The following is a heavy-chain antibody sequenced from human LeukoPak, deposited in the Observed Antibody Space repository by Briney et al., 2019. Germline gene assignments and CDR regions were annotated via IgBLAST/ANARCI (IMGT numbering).Heavy chain of an antibody. CDR3: ARGSWYGYFDY. V-gene: IGHV4-34*01. CDR2: INHSGST. CDR1: GGSISSGGYS. Sequence: SETLSLTCAVSGGSISSGGYSWSWIRQPPGKGLEWIGEINHSGSTNYNPSLKSRVTISVDTSKNQFSLKLSSVTAADTAVYYCARGSWYGYFDYWGQGTLVTVSS. J-gene: IGHJ4*02. D-gene: IGHD6-13*01.